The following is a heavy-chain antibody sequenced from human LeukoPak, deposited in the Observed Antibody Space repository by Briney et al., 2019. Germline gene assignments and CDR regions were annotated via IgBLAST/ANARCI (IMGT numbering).Heavy chain of an antibody. J-gene: IGHJ5*02. V-gene: IGHV3-53*01. Sequence: TGGSLRLSCAASGFTVSSNYMSWVRQAPGKGLEWVSVIYSGGSTYYADSVKGRFTISRDNSKNTLYLQMNSLRAEDTAVYYCAKEISGWFDPWGQGTLVTVSS. CDR2: IYSGGST. CDR1: GFTVSSNY. CDR3: AKEISGWFDP. D-gene: IGHD2/OR15-2a*01.